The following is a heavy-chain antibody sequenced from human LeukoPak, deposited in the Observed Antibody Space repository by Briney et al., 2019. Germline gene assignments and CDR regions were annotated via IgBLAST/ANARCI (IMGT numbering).Heavy chain of an antibody. D-gene: IGHD5-24*01. Sequence: GGSLRLSCAVSGFTFSSSGFSCSRYSMNWVRQAAGKGLECVSSISSSSTYISYAASVNARFTISRNNAKNSLYLQMNTLRAEDTAIYYCASRDGYDYWGQGTLVTVSS. V-gene: IGHV3-21*01. CDR1: GFTFSSSGFSCSRYS. J-gene: IGHJ4*02. CDR3: ASRDGYDY. CDR2: ISSSSTYI.